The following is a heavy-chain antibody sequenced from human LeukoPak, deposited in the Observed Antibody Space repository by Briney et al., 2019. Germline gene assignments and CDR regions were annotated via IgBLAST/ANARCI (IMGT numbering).Heavy chain of an antibody. J-gene: IGHJ4*02. CDR1: GGTFSSYA. CDR2: IIPILGIA. D-gene: IGHD3-22*01. V-gene: IGHV1-69*04. Sequence: SVKVSCKASGGTFSSYAISWVRQAPGQGLEWMGRIIPILGIANYAQKFQGRVTITADKSTSTAYTELSSLRSEDTAVYYCAGTYYYDSSGPGGFDYWGQGTLVTVSS. CDR3: AGTYYYDSSGPGGFDY.